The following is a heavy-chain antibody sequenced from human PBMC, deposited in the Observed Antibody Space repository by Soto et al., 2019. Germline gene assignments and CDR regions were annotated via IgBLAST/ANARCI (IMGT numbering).Heavy chain of an antibody. D-gene: IGHD2-21*02. CDR2: IDPSDSYI. J-gene: IGHJ4*02. V-gene: IGHV5-10-1*01. CDR3: TRGVTTDY. CDR1: GYRFTSYW. Sequence: EVQLVQSGAEVKKPGESLRISCKVSGYRFTSYWISWVRQMPGQGLEWMGRIDPSDSYINYSPSLPGHVTMSVDKSINTAYCQWSSLKASDTAMYYCTRGVTTDYWGQGTLVTVSP.